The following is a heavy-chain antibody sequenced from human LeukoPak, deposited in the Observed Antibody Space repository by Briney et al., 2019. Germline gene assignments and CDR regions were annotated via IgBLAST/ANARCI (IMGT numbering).Heavy chain of an antibody. CDR1: GGTFSSYA. Sequence: SVKVSCKASGGTFSSYAISWVRQAPGQGPEWMGGIIPIFGTANYAQKFQGRVTITADESTSTAYMELSSLRSEDAAVYYCARGKFNDYVWGSYRYDAFDIRGQGTMVTVSS. CDR3: ARGKFNDYVWGSYRYDAFDI. J-gene: IGHJ3*02. CDR2: IIPIFGTA. V-gene: IGHV1-69*13. D-gene: IGHD3-16*02.